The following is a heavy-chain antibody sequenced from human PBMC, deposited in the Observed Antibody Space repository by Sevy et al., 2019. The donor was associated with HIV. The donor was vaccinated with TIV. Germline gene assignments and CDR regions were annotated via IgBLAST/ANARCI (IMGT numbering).Heavy chain of an antibody. CDR1: GFTFSNDY. Sequence: GGSLRLSCAASGFTFSNDYMSWIHQAPGKALEWVSYISSLSSYTNFADSVKGRFTISRDNAKNSLYLQMKSLRAEDTAVYYCAGARGRYNDAFDIWGQGTMVTVSS. V-gene: IGHV3-11*06. J-gene: IGHJ3*02. CDR2: ISSLSSYT. D-gene: IGHD1-1*01. CDR3: AGARGRYNDAFDI.